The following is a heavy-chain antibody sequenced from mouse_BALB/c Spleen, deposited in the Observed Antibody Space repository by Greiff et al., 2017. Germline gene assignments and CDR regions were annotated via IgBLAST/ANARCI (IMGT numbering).Heavy chain of an antibody. CDR2: IYWDDDK. D-gene: IGHD4-1*01. CDR3: ARRAELGLYFDY. V-gene: IGHV8-12*01. CDR1: GFSLSTSGMG. Sequence: QVTLKESGPGILQPSQTLSLTCSFSGFSLSTSGMGVSWIRQPSGKGLEWLAHIYWDDDKRYNPSLKSRLTISKDTSRNQVFLKITSVDTADTATYYCARRAELGLYFDYWGQGTTLTVSS. J-gene: IGHJ2*01.